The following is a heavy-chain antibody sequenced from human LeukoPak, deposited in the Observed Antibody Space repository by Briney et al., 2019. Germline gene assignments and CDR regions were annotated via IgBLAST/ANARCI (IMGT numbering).Heavy chain of an antibody. V-gene: IGHV3-23*01. CDR1: GFTFSSYA. Sequence: GGSLRLSCAASGFTFSSYAMSWVCQAPGKGLEWVSAISGSGGSTYYADSVKGRFTISRDNSKNTLYLQMNSLRAEDTAVYYCAKVGALQYQLPPDWGQGTLVTVSS. J-gene: IGHJ4*02. CDR2: ISGSGGST. D-gene: IGHD2-2*01. CDR3: AKVGALQYQLPPD.